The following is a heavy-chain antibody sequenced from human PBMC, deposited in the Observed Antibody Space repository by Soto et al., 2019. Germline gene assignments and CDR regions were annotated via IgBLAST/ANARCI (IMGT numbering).Heavy chain of an antibody. V-gene: IGHV1-69*01. CDR1: GGPSINYA. Sequence: QVQLVQSGAEVKKPGSTVKVSCKASGGPSINYAITWVRQAPGQGLEWMGGIIPLFKRTNYAENFQGRVAITTDDLSSTTYLEMNTLRSDDTAVYYCATDKPRLGGVPIFAHWGQGTLVSVSS. J-gene: IGHJ4*02. CDR2: IIPLFKRT. CDR3: ATDKPRLGGVPIFAH. D-gene: IGHD3-16*01.